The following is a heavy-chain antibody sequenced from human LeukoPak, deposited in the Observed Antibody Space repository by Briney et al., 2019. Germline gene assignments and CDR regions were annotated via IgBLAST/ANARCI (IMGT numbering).Heavy chain of an antibody. Sequence: PGGSLRLSCIGSGFTFGDYAMSWFRQAPGKGLEWVGFIRSKAYGGTTEYAASVRGRFTISRDDSKSIAYLQMNSLRAEDTAVYYCAKFGLGGWYVVHGKGHGGYFDYWGQGTLVTVSS. J-gene: IGHJ4*02. CDR1: GFTFGDYA. V-gene: IGHV3-49*03. D-gene: IGHD6-19*01. CDR2: IRSKAYGGTT. CDR3: AKFGLGGWYVVHGKGHGGYFDY.